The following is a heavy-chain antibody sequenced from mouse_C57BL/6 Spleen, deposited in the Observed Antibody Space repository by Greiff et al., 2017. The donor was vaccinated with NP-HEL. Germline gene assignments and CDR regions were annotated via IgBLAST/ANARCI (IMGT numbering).Heavy chain of an antibody. J-gene: IGHJ1*03. CDR3: ARDHYYGSRHWYFDV. V-gene: IGHV5-4*01. CDR1: GFTFSSYA. D-gene: IGHD1-1*01. CDR2: ISDGGSYT. Sequence: EVQRVESGGGLVKPGGSLKLSCAASGFTFSSYAMSWVRQTPEKRLEWVATISDGGSYTYYPDNVKGRFTISRDNAKNNLYLQMSHLKSEDTAMYYCARDHYYGSRHWYFDVWGTGTTVTVSS.